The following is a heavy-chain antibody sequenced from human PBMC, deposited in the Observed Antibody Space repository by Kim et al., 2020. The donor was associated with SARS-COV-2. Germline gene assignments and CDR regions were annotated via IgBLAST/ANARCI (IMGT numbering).Heavy chain of an antibody. D-gene: IGHD6-6*01. J-gene: IGHJ2*01. CDR3: ARDGAYSSSPGQWYFDL. CDR2: IYHSGST. V-gene: IGHV4-30-2*01. Sequence: SETLSLTCAVSGGSISSGGYSWSWIRQPPGKGLEWIGYIYHSGSTYYNLSLKSRVTISVDRSKNQFSLKLSSVTAADTAVYYCARDGAYSSSPGQWYFDLWGRGTLVTVSS. CDR1: GGSISSGGYS.